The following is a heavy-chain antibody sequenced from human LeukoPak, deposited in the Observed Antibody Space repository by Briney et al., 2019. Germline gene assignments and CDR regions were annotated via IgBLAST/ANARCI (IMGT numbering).Heavy chain of an antibody. D-gene: IGHD6-6*01. CDR2: IIPIFGTA. CDR1: GGTFSSCA. CDR3: ARGSGSSSGADY. V-gene: IGHV1-69*05. Sequence: GASVKVSCKASGGTFSSCAISWVRQAPGQGLEWMGGIIPIFGTANYAQKFQGRVTITTDESTSTAYMELSSLRSEDTAVYYCARGSGSSSGADYWGQGTLVTVSS. J-gene: IGHJ4*02.